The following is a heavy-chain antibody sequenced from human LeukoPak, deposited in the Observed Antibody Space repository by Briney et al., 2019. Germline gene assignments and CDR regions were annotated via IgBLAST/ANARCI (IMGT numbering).Heavy chain of an antibody. D-gene: IGHD3-22*01. CDR3: ARRGAWSSGYQGTTYYMDV. J-gene: IGHJ6*03. CDR1: GFTFTTYW. Sequence: GGSLRLSCAASGFTFTTYWMTWVRQAPGKGLEWVANINQDGTEKYYVDSVKGRFTISRDDAKNSLNLQMNSLRAEDTAVYYCARRGAWSSGYQGTTYYMDVWGKGTTVTVSS. V-gene: IGHV3-7*01. CDR2: INQDGTEK.